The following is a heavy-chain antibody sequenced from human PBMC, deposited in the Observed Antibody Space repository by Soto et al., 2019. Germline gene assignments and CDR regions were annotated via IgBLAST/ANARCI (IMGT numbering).Heavy chain of an antibody. CDR2: IYYSGST. V-gene: IGHV4-31*03. CDR1: GGSINSSSYY. J-gene: IGHJ6*02. D-gene: IGHD3-22*01. CDR3: ARGQRDSSGYYSYYYYYGMDG. Sequence: PSETLSLTCSVSGGSINSSSYYWSWIRQHPGKGLEWIGYIYYSGSTYYNPSLKSRVTISVDTSKNQFSLKLSSVTAADTAVYYCARGQRDSSGYYSYYYYYGMDGWGQGTTVT.